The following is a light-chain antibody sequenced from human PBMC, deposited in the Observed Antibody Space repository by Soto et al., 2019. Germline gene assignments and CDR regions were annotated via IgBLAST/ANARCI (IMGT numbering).Light chain of an antibody. Sequence: QSVLTQPPSVSGAPGQRVNISCTGSSSNIGAGYDVHWYQQLPGRAPKLLIYGNTNRPSGVPDRFSGSKSGTSASLAITGLQAEDEADYYCLSFDSSLSVVFGGGTQVTVL. CDR3: LSFDSSLSVV. CDR1: SSNIGAGYD. V-gene: IGLV1-40*01. CDR2: GNT. J-gene: IGLJ2*01.